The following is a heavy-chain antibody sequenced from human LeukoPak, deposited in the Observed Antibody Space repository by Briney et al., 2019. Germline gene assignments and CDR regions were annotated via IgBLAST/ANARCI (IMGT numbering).Heavy chain of an antibody. V-gene: IGHV4-59*12. CDR2: IYYSGST. CDR3: ARVGRRGYRVNNWFDP. D-gene: IGHD5-18*01. J-gene: IGHJ5*02. CDR1: GGSISSYY. Sequence: SETPSLTCTVSGGSISSYYWSWIRQPPGKGLEWIGYIYYSGSTNYNPSLKSRVTISVDTSKNQFSLKLSSVTAADTAVYYCARVGRRGYRVNNWFDPWGQGTLVTVSS.